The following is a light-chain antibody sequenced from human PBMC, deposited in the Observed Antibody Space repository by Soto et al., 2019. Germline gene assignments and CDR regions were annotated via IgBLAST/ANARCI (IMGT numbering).Light chain of an antibody. J-gene: IGLJ7*01. Sequence: QSALTQPASVSGSPGQSITISCTGTSSDVGGYNLVSWYQQHPGKAPKLMISEVSRPSGISDRFSGSKSGSTASLTISGLQAEDEADYYCCSYAGTSTHTVFGGGTQLTVL. V-gene: IGLV2-23*02. CDR1: SSDVGGYNL. CDR3: CSYAGTSTHTV. CDR2: EVS.